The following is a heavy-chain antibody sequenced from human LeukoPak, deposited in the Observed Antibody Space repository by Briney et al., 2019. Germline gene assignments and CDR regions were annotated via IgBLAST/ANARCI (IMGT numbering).Heavy chain of an antibody. Sequence: GSSVKISCRASGYTFTDYYMHWVRQAPGQGLEWMGWISAYNGNTNYAQKLQGRVTMTTDTSTSTAYMELRSLRSDDTAVYYCARDGYYYDSSGYSSGHVDYWGQGTLVTVSS. D-gene: IGHD3-22*01. CDR1: GYTFTDYY. V-gene: IGHV1-18*01. J-gene: IGHJ4*02. CDR3: ARDGYYYDSSGYSSGHVDY. CDR2: ISAYNGNT.